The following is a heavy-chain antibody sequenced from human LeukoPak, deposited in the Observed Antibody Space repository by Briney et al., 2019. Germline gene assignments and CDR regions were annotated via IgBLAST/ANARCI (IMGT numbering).Heavy chain of an antibody. Sequence: NPSETLSLTCAVYGGSFSGYYWSWIRQPPGKGLEWIGEINHSGSTNYNPSLKSRVTISVDTSKNQFSLKLSSVTAADTAVYYCARGRGWRARSFNWFDPRGQGTLVTVSS. J-gene: IGHJ5*02. CDR2: INHSGST. CDR3: ARGRGWRARSFNWFDP. V-gene: IGHV4-34*01. CDR1: GGSFSGYY. D-gene: IGHD3-10*01.